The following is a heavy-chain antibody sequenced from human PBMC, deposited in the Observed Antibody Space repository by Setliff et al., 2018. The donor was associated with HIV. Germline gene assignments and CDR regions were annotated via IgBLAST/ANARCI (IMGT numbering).Heavy chain of an antibody. V-gene: IGHV4-34*01. J-gene: IGHJ4*02. CDR2: INHSGST. CDR3: ARRSGWYDY. CDR1: DYSVLNDNY. D-gene: IGHD6-19*01. Sequence: SETLSLTCAVSDYSVLNDNYWGWIRQSPGKGLEWIGEINHSGSTNYNPSLKSRVTISVDTSKNQFSLKLSSVTAADTAVYYCARRSGWYDYWGQGTLVTVSS.